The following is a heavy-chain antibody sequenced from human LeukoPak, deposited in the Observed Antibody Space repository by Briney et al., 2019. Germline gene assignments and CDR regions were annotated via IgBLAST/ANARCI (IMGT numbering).Heavy chain of an antibody. V-gene: IGHV3-23*01. Sequence: PGGSLRLSCAASGFTFSSYAMSWVRQAPGKGLEWVSAISGSGGSTYYADSVKGRFTISRDNSKNTLYLQMNSLRAEDTAVYYCARDRGLYCSSTSCLNWFDPWGQGTLVTVSS. CDR3: ARDRGLYCSSTSCLNWFDP. CDR2: ISGSGGST. CDR1: GFTFSSYA. D-gene: IGHD2-2*01. J-gene: IGHJ5*02.